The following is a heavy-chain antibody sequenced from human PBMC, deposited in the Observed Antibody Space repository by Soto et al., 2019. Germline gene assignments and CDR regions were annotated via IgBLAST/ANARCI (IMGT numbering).Heavy chain of an antibody. J-gene: IGHJ6*02. V-gene: IGHV3-53*01. CDR3: ARNRKVRGVMVYYYYGMDV. Sequence: GGSLRLSCAASGFTVSSNYMSWVRQAPGKGLEWVSVIYSGGSTYYADSVKGRFTISRDNSKNTLYLQMNSLRAEDTAVYYCARNRKVRGVMVYYYYGMDVWGQGTTVTVSS. CDR1: GFTVSSNY. CDR2: IYSGGST. D-gene: IGHD3-10*01.